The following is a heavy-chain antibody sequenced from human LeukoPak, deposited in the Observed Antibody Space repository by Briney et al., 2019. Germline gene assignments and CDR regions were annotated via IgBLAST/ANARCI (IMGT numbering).Heavy chain of an antibody. V-gene: IGHV1-69*13. J-gene: IGHJ6*03. CDR2: IIPIFGTA. CDR3: ARDGGYCTNGVCYTQGYYYYYMDV. CDR1: GGTFSSYA. Sequence: ASVKVSCKASGGTFSSYAISWVRQAPGQGLEWMGGIIPIFGTANYAQKFQGRVTITADESTSTAYVELRGLRSEDTAVYYCARDGGYCTNGVCYTQGYYYYYMDVWGKGTTVTVSS. D-gene: IGHD2-8*01.